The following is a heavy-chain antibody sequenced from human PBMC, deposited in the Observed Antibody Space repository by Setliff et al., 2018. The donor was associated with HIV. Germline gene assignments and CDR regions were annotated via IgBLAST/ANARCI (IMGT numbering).Heavy chain of an antibody. Sequence: PGESLKISCKGSGYSFTSYWIGWVRQMPGKGLEWMGIIYPGDSDTRYSPSFQGQVTISADKSITTAYVQWSSLKASDTAMYYCATWTRAETSENFQHWGQGTLVTVSS. CDR1: GYSFTSYW. CDR2: IYPGDSDT. CDR3: ATWTRAETSENFQH. V-gene: IGHV5-51*01. J-gene: IGHJ1*01. D-gene: IGHD4-17*01.